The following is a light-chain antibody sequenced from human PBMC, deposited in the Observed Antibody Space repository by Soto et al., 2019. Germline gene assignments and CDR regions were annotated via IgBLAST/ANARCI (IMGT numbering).Light chain of an antibody. CDR3: CSYAGSYSL. Sequence: QSVLTQPRSVSGSPGQSVTISCTGTSSDVGGYNFVSWYQQHPGKVPKLMIYDVSQRPSGVPDRFSGSKPGNTASLTISGLQAEDEADYYCCSYAGSYSLFGGGTKLTVL. CDR1: SSDVGGYNF. J-gene: IGLJ2*01. V-gene: IGLV2-11*01. CDR2: DVS.